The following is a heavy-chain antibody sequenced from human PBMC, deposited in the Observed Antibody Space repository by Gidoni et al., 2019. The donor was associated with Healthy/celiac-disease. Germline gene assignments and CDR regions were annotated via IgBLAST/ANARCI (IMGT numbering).Heavy chain of an antibody. Sequence: EVQLVESGGGLVQPGGSLKLSCAASGFTFSGSAMHWVRQASGKGLEWVGRIRSKANSYATAYAASVIGRFTISRDDSKNTAYLQMNSLKAEDTAVYYCTRRSKYSSSGYYYYYGMDVWGQGTTVTVSS. CDR1: GFTFSGSA. CDR2: IRSKANSYAT. J-gene: IGHJ6*02. D-gene: IGHD6-6*01. V-gene: IGHV3-73*02. CDR3: TRRSKYSSSGYYYYYGMDV.